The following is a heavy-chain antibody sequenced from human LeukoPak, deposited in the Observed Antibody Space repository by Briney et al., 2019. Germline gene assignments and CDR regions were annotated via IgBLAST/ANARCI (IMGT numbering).Heavy chain of an antibody. Sequence: GRSLRPSCEASEFSFSRYGMHWVRQAPGKGLEWVAFIRSDGSIKYYADSVKGRFTISRDNSRNTLYLQMNSLRAEDTAVYYCAKDRPGYSSSWSFDHWGQGTLVTVSS. D-gene: IGHD6-13*01. CDR3: AKDRPGYSSSWSFDH. V-gene: IGHV3-30*02. CDR1: EFSFSRYG. J-gene: IGHJ4*02. CDR2: IRSDGSIK.